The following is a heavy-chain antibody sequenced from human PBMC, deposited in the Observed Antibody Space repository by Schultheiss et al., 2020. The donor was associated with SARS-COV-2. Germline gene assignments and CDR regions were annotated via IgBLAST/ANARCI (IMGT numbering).Heavy chain of an antibody. CDR1: GDSVCNNSVT. J-gene: IGHJ6*02. D-gene: IGHD3-3*01. Sequence: SQTLSLTCAISGDSVCNNSVTWNWIRQSPSRGLEWLGRTYYRSKRYNDYAVSVKSLITINPDTSKNHFSLQLNSVTPGDTAVYYCARDDDGDYDFWSGEGYYYYYGMDVWGQGTTVTVSS. CDR2: TYYRSKRYN. CDR3: ARDDDGDYDFWSGEGYYYYYGMDV. V-gene: IGHV6-1*01.